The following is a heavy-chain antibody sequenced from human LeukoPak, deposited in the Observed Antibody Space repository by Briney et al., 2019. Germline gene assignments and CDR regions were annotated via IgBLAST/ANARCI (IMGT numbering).Heavy chain of an antibody. CDR1: GFTFSSYA. CDR2: ISYDGSNK. Sequence: GGSLRLSCAASGFTFSSYAMHWVRQAPGKGLEWVAVISYDGSNKYYADSVKGRFTTSRDNSKNTLYLQMNSLRAEDTAVYYCASEGYWGQGTLVTVPS. CDR3: ASEGY. J-gene: IGHJ4*02. V-gene: IGHV3-30-3*01.